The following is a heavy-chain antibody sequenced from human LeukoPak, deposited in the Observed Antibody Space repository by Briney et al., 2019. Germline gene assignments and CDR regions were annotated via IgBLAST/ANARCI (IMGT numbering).Heavy chain of an antibody. J-gene: IGHJ4*02. CDR3: AKDELLYYGGNVQDC. V-gene: IGHV3-23*01. D-gene: IGHD4-23*01. Sequence: GGSLRLSRAASGFTFSSYAMSWVRQAPGKGLEWVSAISGSGGSTYYADSVKGRFTISRDNSKNTLYLQMNSLRAEDTAVYYCAKDELLYYGGNVQDCWGQGTLVTVSS. CDR1: GFTFSSYA. CDR2: ISGSGGST.